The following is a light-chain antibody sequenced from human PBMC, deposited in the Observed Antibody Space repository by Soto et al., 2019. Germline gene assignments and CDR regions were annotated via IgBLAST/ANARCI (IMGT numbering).Light chain of an antibody. CDR1: SSDVGSYNL. V-gene: IGLV2-23*01. CDR2: EGS. CDR3: CSYAGSSRGVV. Sequence: QSALTQPASVSGSPGPSITISCTGTSSDVGSYNLVSWYQQHPGKAPKLMIYEGSKRPSGVSNRFSGSKSGNTASLTISGLQAEDEADYYCCSYAGSSRGVVFGGGTKLTVL. J-gene: IGLJ2*01.